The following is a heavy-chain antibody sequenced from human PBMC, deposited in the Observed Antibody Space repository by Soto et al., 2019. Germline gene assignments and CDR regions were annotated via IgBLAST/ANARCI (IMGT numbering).Heavy chain of an antibody. CDR1: GYTFTDYY. D-gene: IGHD1-26*01. CDR3: ARGQVGPTRDWSLS. V-gene: IGHV1-2*02. J-gene: IGHJ4*02. Sequence: QAQLVQSGAEVKKPGASVKVSCKASGYTFTDYYMHWVRQAPGLGLEWVGWINPKNGGTNYAQKFQGRVTLTRDMSISTAYMEVNIVRSDDTAVYYCARGQVGPTRDWSLSWGQGTLVTVSS. CDR2: INPKNGGT.